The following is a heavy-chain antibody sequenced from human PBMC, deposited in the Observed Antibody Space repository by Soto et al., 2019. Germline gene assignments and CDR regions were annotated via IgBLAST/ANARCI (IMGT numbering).Heavy chain of an antibody. V-gene: IGHV3-23*01. Sequence: GGSLRLSCAASGFTFSSYAMSWVRQAPGKGLEWVSAISGSGGSTYYADSVKGRFTISRDNSKNTLYLQMNSLRAEDTAVYYCAKLSFDGPTIYYYYGMDVWGQGTTVTVSS. J-gene: IGHJ6*02. CDR3: AKLSFDGPTIYYYYGMDV. CDR1: GFTFSSYA. D-gene: IGHD2-2*01. CDR2: ISGSGGST.